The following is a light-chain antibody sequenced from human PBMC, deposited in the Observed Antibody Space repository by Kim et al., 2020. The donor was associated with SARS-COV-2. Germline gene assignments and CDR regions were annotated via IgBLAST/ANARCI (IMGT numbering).Light chain of an antibody. CDR2: RNN. J-gene: IGLJ2*01. CDR3: AAWDDSLSGVV. Sequence: GQRVTISCSGSSSNIGSNYVYWYQQLPGTAPKLLIYRNNQRPSGVPDRFSGSKSGTSASLAISGLRSEDEADYYCAAWDDSLSGVVFSGGTQLTVL. CDR1: SSNIGSNY. V-gene: IGLV1-47*01.